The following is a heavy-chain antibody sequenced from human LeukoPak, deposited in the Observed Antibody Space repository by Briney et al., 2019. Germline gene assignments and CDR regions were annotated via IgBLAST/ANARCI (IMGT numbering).Heavy chain of an antibody. CDR2: ISSSGSNI. CDR1: GFTFSSYE. CDR3: AKSTGVETTGGVYH. D-gene: IGHD4-17*01. J-gene: IGHJ5*02. Sequence: TGGSLRLSCAASGFTFSSYEMNWVRQAPGKGLEWVSYISSSGSNIYYADSVKGRFTISRDNAKNSLYLQMNSLRAEDTAVYYCAKSTGVETTGGVYHWGQGTLVTVSS. V-gene: IGHV3-48*03.